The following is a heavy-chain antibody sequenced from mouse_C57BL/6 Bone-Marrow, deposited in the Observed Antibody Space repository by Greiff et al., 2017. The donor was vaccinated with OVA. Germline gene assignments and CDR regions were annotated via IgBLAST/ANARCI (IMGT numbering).Heavy chain of an antibody. J-gene: IGHJ2*01. CDR2: IYPGSGNT. CDR1: GYSFTSYY. Sequence: VQLQQSGPELVKPGASVKISCKASGYSFTSYYIHWVKQRPGQGLEWIGRIYPGSGNTKYNEKFKGKATLTADTSSSTAYMQLSSLTSEDSAVYYCSAYYSNFFDYWGQGTTLTVSS. CDR3: SAYYSNFFDY. V-gene: IGHV1-66*01. D-gene: IGHD2-5*01.